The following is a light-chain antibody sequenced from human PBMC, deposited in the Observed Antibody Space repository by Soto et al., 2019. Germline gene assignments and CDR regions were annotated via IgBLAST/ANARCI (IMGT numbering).Light chain of an antibody. CDR1: SGHSSYA. CDR2: LNSDGSH. V-gene: IGLV4-69*01. Sequence: PVLTQSPSASASLGASVKLTCTLSSGHSSYAIAWLRQQPEKGPRYLMKLNSDGSHTKGDGIPDRFSGSSSGAERYLTISSLQSEDEADYYCQTWGTGILVFGGGTQLTVL. J-gene: IGLJ7*01. CDR3: QTWGTGILV.